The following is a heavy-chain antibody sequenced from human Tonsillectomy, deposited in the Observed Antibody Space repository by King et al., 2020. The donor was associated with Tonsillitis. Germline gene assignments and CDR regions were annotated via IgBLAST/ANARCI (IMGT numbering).Heavy chain of an antibody. CDR1: GFTFRDYY. V-gene: IGHV3-11*01. D-gene: IGHD5-12*01. J-gene: IGHJ4*02. CDR3: ARGVSGSFDY. Sequence: VQLVESGGGLVKPGGSLRLSCAASGFTFRDYYMTWIRQAPGKGLEWVAYISRVGSTTSHADSVKGRFTISRDNDKESLYLQMDSLRAEDTAIYYCARGVSGSFDYWGQGSLVTVSS. CDR2: ISRVGSTT.